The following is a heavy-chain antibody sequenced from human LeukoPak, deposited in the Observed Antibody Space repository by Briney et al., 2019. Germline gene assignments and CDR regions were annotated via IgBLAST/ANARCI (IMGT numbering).Heavy chain of an antibody. V-gene: IGHV3-64*01. CDR3: ARGEPDCAGDCPYWYLDL. D-gene: IGHD2-21*02. CDR2: ISSNGGST. CDR1: GFTFSSSA. J-gene: IGHJ2*01. Sequence: GGCLRLSCAASGFTFSSSAMHWVRQAPGKGLEYVSAISSNGGSTYYANPVKGRFTISRDNSKNTVFLQMGSLRTEDMAVYYCARGEPDCAGDCPYWYLDLWGRGTLVTVSS.